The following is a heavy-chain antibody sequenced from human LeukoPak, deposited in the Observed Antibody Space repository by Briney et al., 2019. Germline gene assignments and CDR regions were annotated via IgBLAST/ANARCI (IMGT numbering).Heavy chain of an antibody. CDR1: GFTFSSYG. CDR3: ATYSGYEISRRYYYMDV. Sequence: PGGSLRLSCAASGFTFSSYGMHWVRQAPGKGLEWVAFIRYDGSNKYYADSVKGRFTISRDNSKNTLYLQMNSLRAEDTAVYYCATYSGYEISRRYYYMDVWGKGTTVTVSS. D-gene: IGHD5-12*01. V-gene: IGHV3-30*02. J-gene: IGHJ6*03. CDR2: IRYDGSNK.